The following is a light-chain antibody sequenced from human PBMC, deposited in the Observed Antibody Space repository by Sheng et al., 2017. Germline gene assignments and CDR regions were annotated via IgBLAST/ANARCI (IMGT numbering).Light chain of an antibody. CDR2: GAS. Sequence: EIVMTQSPATLSVSPGDRATLSCRASQSVRTNLAWYQQKPGQVPRLLVYGASTRATGISDRFSGSGSGADFTLSISRLEPEDFAVYYCQQYGRSPLTFGGGTKVEI. V-gene: IGKV3-20*01. J-gene: IGKJ4*01. CDR3: QQYGRSPLT. CDR1: QSVRTN.